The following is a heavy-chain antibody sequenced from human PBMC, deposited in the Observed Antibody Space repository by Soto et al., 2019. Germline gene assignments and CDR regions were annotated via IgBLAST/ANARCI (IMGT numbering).Heavy chain of an antibody. Sequence: EVQLVQSGAEVKKPGESLKISCNGSGYSFTSYWMGWVRQMPGKGLEWMGIIYPGDSDTRYSPSFQGQVTISADKSISTAYLQWSSLKASDTAMYYCARHSGYSYGTYYLDYWGQGTLVTVSS. J-gene: IGHJ4*02. CDR3: ARHSGYSYGTYYLDY. CDR2: IYPGDSDT. V-gene: IGHV5-51*01. D-gene: IGHD5-18*01. CDR1: GYSFTSYW.